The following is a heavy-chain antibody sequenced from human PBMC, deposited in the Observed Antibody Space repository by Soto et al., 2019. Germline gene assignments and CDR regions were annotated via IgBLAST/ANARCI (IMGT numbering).Heavy chain of an antibody. CDR3: ARGGAAGDAFDI. CDR1: GYTVTSYH. J-gene: IGHJ3*02. D-gene: IGHD6-13*01. CDR2: VNPDSGDT. Sequence: QVQLVQSGAEVKKPGASVKVSRKASGYTVTSYHINWVRQATGQGLEWMGWVNPDSGDTAYAQKFQGRITMARNTSIRTAYMELSSLRSEDTAVYYCARGGAAGDAFDIWGHGTMVTVSS. V-gene: IGHV1-8*01.